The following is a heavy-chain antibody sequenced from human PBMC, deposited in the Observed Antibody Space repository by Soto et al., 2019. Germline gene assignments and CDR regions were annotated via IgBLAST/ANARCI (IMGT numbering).Heavy chain of an antibody. V-gene: IGHV1-69*13. CDR2: IIPIFGTA. CDR1: GGTFSSYA. D-gene: IGHD3-16*02. J-gene: IGHJ6*02. CDR3: ARVRISHDYVWGSYRSKTYYYYYYGMDV. Sequence: SVKVSCKASGGTFSSYAISWVRQAPGQGLEWMGGIIPIFGTANYAQKFQGRVTITADESTSTAYMELSSLRSEDTAVYYCARVRISHDYVWGSYRSKTYYYYYYGMDVWGQGTTVTVS.